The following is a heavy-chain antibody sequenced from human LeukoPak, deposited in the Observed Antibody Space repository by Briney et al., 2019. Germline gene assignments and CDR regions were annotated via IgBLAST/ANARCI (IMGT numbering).Heavy chain of an antibody. CDR3: ARGRGGYYDSSGYYFGY. Sequence: GGSLRLSCAASGFTFSSYSMNWVRQAPGKGLEWVSYISSSSSTIYYADSVKGRFTISRDNAKNSLYLQMNSLRAEDTAVYYCARGRGGYYDSSGYYFGYWGQRTLVTVSS. J-gene: IGHJ4*02. V-gene: IGHV3-48*04. CDR1: GFTFSSYS. CDR2: ISSSSSTI. D-gene: IGHD3-22*01.